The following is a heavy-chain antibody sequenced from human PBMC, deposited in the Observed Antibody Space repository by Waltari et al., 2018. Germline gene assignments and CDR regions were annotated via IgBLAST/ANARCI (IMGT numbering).Heavy chain of an antibody. V-gene: IGHV1-18*04. CDR2: ISAHNGNT. J-gene: IGHJ4*02. CDR3: AREFVEVGTTNFDY. D-gene: IGHD2-15*01. CDR1: GYTFTMHG. Sequence: QMVQSGPELKRPGASVKVSCKASGYTFTMHGLSWVRQAPGHGLEWMGWISAHNGNTKYSESLQDRLTMTIDTSTSTAYMELRGLRSDDTAVYYCAREFVEVGTTNFDYWGQGTLVTVSS.